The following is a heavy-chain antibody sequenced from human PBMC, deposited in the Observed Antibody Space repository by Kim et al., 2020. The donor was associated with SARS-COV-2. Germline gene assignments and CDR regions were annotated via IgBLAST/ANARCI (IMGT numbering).Heavy chain of an antibody. D-gene: IGHD4-4*01. Sequence: ASVKVSCKASGYTFTTYAMHCVPQAPGHRLEWMGWLNAGNGNTKYSQNVQGRVTITRATSASTAYMEWSSLRSEDTAVYSCAHSKDPPEGDYRSGVDGWGQGTRGTGS. V-gene: IGHV1-3*01. J-gene: IGHJ6*02. CDR3: AHSKDPPEGDYRSGVDG. CDR1: GYTFTTYA. CDR2: LNAGNGNT.